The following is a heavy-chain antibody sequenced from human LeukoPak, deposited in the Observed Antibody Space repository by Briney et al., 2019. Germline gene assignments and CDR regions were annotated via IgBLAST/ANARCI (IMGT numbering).Heavy chain of an antibody. D-gene: IGHD5-18*01. J-gene: IGHJ4*02. CDR1: GFTFSSYG. V-gene: IGHV3-49*03. Sequence: GGTLRLSCAASGFTFSSYGMSWFRQAPGKGLEWVGFIRSKAYGGTTEYAASVKGRFTISRDDSKSIAYLQMNSLKTEDTAVYYCTRSRGYSYGYGDYWGQGTLVTVSS. CDR2: IRSKAYGGTT. CDR3: TRSRGYSYGYGDY.